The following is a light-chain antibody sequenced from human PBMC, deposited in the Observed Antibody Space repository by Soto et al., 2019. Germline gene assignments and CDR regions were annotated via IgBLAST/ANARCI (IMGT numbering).Light chain of an antibody. V-gene: IGKV3-15*01. CDR3: QQYYGPPT. Sequence: EIVMTQSPATLSVSPGERVTLSCRASQSIRSNLAWYQQKPGQAPRLLIFGASTRATGIPARFSGSGSGTEFTLTIGSLQSEDVAVYYCQQYYGPPTFGRGTKVEIK. CDR2: GAS. J-gene: IGKJ1*01. CDR1: QSIRSN.